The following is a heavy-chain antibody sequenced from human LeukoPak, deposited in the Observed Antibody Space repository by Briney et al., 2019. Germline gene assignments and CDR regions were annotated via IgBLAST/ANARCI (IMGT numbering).Heavy chain of an antibody. CDR2: IVVGSGNT. Sequence: ASVKVSCKASGFTFTSSAMQWVRQARGQRLEWIGWIVVGSGNTNYAQKFQERVTITRDMSTSTAYMELSSLRSEDTAVYYCAADLNYYDSSGCLDYWGQGTLVTVSS. J-gene: IGHJ4*02. CDR3: AADLNYYDSSGCLDY. CDR1: GFTFTSSA. D-gene: IGHD3-22*01. V-gene: IGHV1-58*02.